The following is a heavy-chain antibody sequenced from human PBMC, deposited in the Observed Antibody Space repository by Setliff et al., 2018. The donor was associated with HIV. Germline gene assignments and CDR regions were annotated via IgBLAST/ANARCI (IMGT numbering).Heavy chain of an antibody. CDR1: GGSISSHY. Sequence: SETLSLTCTVSGGSISSHYWSWIRQPPGKGLEWIGHIYTGGNANYNPSLQSRVTISVDTSKNQFSLMLDSMTAADTAVYYCARERLSRLGFDYWGQGTLVTVSS. CDR3: ARERLSRLGFDY. V-gene: IGHV4-4*08. D-gene: IGHD1-1*01. CDR2: IYTGGNA. J-gene: IGHJ4*02.